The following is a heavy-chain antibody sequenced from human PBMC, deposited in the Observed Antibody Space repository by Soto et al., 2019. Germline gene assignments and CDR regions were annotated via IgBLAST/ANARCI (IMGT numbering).Heavy chain of an antibody. D-gene: IGHD1-1*01. Sequence: QVHLVQSGAEVKKPGASVKVSCKGSGYDFTTYGITWVRQAPGQGLEWMAWISAHNGNTDYAQKLQGRVTVTRDTSTSTAYMDLRSLRSDDPAMYYCARGRYGDYWGQGALVTVSS. J-gene: IGHJ4*02. CDR3: ARGRYGDY. CDR1: GYDFTTYG. CDR2: ISAHNGNT. V-gene: IGHV1-18*01.